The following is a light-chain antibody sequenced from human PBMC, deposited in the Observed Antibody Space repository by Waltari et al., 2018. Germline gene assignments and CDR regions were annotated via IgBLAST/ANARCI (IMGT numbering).Light chain of an antibody. J-gene: IGKJ1*01. CDR1: QSLLHSNVFNY. CDR3: MQSLQALWT. CDR2: LGS. Sequence: DIVVTQSPLSLPVTPGEPASIPCRSSQSLLHSNVFNYLDWYLQKPGQSPQLLIYLGSNRASGVPDRLSGSGSGTDFTLRISRVETDDVGVYYCMQSLQALWTFGQGTKVEIK. V-gene: IGKV2-28*01.